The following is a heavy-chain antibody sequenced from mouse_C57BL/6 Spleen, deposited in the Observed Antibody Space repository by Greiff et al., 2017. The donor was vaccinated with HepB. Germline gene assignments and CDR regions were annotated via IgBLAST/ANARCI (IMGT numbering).Heavy chain of an antibody. Sequence: VQLKESGPGMVKPSQSLSLTCTVTGYSITSGYDWHWIRHFPGNKLEWMGYISYSGSTNYNPSLKSRISITHDTSKNHFFLKLNSVTTEDTATYYCARDQVGQGGFDYWGQGTTLTVSS. J-gene: IGHJ2*01. CDR2: ISYSGST. CDR1: GYSITSGYD. CDR3: ARDQVGQGGFDY. V-gene: IGHV3-1*01. D-gene: IGHD3-3*01.